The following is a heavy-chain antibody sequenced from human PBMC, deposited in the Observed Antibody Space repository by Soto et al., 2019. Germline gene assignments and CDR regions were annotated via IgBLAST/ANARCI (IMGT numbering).Heavy chain of an antibody. CDR3: ARALFYSDSDGYYFEFDY. V-gene: IGHV2-26*01. CDR2: IISNDDK. Sequence: SGPTLVNPTETLTLTCSVSGFSLTDTRMGVSWIRQAPGKALEWLAHIISNDDKSYSTSLKSRLTISKDTSKSQVVLRMTNMDPVDTGRYYCARALFYSDSDGYYFEFDYWGPGTLVTV. J-gene: IGHJ4*02. CDR1: GFSLTDTRMG. D-gene: IGHD3-22*01.